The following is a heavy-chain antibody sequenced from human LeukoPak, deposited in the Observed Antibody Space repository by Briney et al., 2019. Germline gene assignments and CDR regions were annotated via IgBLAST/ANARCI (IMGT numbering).Heavy chain of an antibody. CDR1: GGSISSYY. V-gene: IGHV4-59*01. CDR3: ARTVVPAVDDAFDI. D-gene: IGHD2-2*01. J-gene: IGHJ3*02. Sequence: SETLSLTCTVSGGSISSYYWSWIRQPPGKGLEWIGYIYYSGSTNYNPSLKSRVTISVDTSKNQFSLKLSSVTAADTAVYYCARTVVPAVDDAFDIWGQGTMVTVSS. CDR2: IYYSGST.